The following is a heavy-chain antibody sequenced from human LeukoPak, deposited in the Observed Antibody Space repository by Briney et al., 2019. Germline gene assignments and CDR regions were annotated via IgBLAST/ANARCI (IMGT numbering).Heavy chain of an antibody. J-gene: IGHJ5*02. CDR2: IYYSGTT. CDR1: GGSISRYY. V-gene: IGHV4-59*01. CDR3: ARYCVPGHKWFDP. Sequence: SETLSLTCTVSGGSISRYYWIWIRQPPGKGLEWIGYIYYSGTTYYNPSLKSRVTISVDTSKNQFSLDLSSVTPADTAIYYCARYCVPGHKWFDPWGQGTLVTVSS. D-gene: IGHD2-8*02.